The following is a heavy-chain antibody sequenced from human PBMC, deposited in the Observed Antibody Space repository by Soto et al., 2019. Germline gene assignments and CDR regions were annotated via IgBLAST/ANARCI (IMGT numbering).Heavy chain of an antibody. V-gene: IGHV3-48*02. CDR2: IGRGSGSGTL. Sequence: GGSLRLSCAASGFAFSDYSMNWVRQAPGKGLEWVSNIGRGSGSGTLYYADSVKGRFTISRDNAKNSVFLQMNSLRDEDTAVYYCAREIHWREGVAWGQGTLVTVSS. CDR3: AREIHWREGVA. D-gene: IGHD3-3*01. J-gene: IGHJ5*02. CDR1: GFAFSDYS.